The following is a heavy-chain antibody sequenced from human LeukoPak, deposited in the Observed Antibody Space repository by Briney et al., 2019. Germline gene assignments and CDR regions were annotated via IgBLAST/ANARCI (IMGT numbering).Heavy chain of an antibody. CDR2: INPNSGGT. J-gene: IGHJ4*02. CDR3: ARGARGYSYGYVTTTRPIDY. D-gene: IGHD5-18*01. CDR1: GYTFTGYY. V-gene: IGHV1-2*06. Sequence: GASVKVSCKASGYTFTGYYMHWVRQAPGQGLEWMGRINPNSGGTNYAQKFQGRVTMTRDTSISTAYMELSRLRSDDTAVYYCARGARGYSYGYVTTTRPIDYWGQGTLVTVSS.